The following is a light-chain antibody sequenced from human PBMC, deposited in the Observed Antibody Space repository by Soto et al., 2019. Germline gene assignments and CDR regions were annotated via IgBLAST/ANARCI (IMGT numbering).Light chain of an antibody. V-gene: IGLV2-14*01. J-gene: IGLJ1*01. CDR1: SSDVGGYNY. Sequence: ALTQPASVSGSPGQSITISCTGTSSDVGGYNYVSWYQQHPGKAPKLMIYDVSNRPSGVSNRFSGSKSGNTASLTISGLQAEDEADYYCSSYTSSSTLKVFGTGTKVTVL. CDR2: DVS. CDR3: SSYTSSSTLKV.